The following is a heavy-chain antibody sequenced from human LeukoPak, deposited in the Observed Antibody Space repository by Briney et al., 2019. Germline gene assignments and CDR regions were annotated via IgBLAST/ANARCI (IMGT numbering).Heavy chain of an antibody. D-gene: IGHD4-23*01. CDR1: GLIVSSNY. V-gene: IGHV3-53*01. J-gene: IGHJ4*02. Sequence: AGGSLRLSCVVSGLIVSSNYMSWVRQAPGMGLECVSVIYSGGSTYYADSVKGRFTISRDNSKNTLYLQMNSLRAEDTAVYYCASASGGNSFFDYWGQGTLVTVSS. CDR2: IYSGGST. CDR3: ASASGGNSFFDY.